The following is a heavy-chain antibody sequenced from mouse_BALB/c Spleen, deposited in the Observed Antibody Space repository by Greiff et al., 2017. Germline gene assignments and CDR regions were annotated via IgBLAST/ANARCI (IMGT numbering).Heavy chain of an antibody. J-gene: IGHJ2*01. CDR3: ARHRPDGCYDC. D-gene: IGHD2-3*01. V-gene: IGHV5-6*01. CDR1: GFTFSSYG. Sequence: EVQLVESGGDLVKPGGSLKLSCAASGFTFSSYGMSWVRLTPDKRLEWVATISSGGSYTYYPDSVKGRFTISRDNAKNTLYLQMSSLKSEDTAMYYCARHRPDGCYDCWGQGTTVTVSS. CDR2: ISSGGSYT.